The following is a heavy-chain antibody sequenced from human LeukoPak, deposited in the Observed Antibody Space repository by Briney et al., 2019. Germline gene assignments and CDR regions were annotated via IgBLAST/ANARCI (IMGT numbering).Heavy chain of an antibody. J-gene: IGHJ4*02. CDR3: ARATYYYDSSDYYPLGY. V-gene: IGHV3-7*01. Sequence: GGSLRLSCAASGFTFSSYWMSWVRQAPGKGLEWVANIKQDGSEKYYVDSVKGRFTNSGDNAKNSLYLQMNSLRAEDTAVYYCARATYYYDSSDYYPLGYWGQGTLVTVSS. CDR2: IKQDGSEK. D-gene: IGHD3-22*01. CDR1: GFTFSSYW.